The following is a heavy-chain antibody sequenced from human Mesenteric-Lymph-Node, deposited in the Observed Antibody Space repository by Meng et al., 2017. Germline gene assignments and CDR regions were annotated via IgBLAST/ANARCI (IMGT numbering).Heavy chain of an antibody. CDR1: GFTFSNYA. CDR3: AKDAASGTSDYFDY. J-gene: IGHJ4*02. V-gene: IGHV3-23*01. D-gene: IGHD1-26*01. Sequence: GESLKISCAASGFTFSNYAMSWVRQAPGKGLEWVSVISDGGAGTYYADSVKGRVSISRDNSKNTLYLRVNSLRAEDTAVYYCAKDAASGTSDYFDYWGQGTLVTVSS. CDR2: ISDGGAGT.